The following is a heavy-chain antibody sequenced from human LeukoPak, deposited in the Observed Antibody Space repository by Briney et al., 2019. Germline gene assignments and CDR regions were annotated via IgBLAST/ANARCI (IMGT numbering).Heavy chain of an antibody. CDR2: IRSKAYGGTT. D-gene: IGHD1-26*01. CDR3: TRDRYSGSYYGDY. CDR1: GFTFGDYA. V-gene: IGHV3-49*03. Sequence: GGSLRLSCTASGFTFGDYAMSWFSQAPGKGLEWVGFIRSKAYGGTTEYAASVKGRFTISRDDSKSIAYLQMNSLETEDTAVYYCTRDRYSGSYYGDYWGQGTLFTVSS. J-gene: IGHJ4*02.